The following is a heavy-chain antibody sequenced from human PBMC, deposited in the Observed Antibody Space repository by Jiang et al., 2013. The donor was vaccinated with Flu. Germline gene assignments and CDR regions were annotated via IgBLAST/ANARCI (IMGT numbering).Heavy chain of an antibody. Sequence: VSCWASGGTLSSYVISWVRQAPGQGLEWVGRIIPIVGLVNYAQKFQGRVTMTADKSTNTVYMELSSLRSEDTAVYYCARSNAVATPDYYYYGMDVWGQGTTVTVSS. D-gene: IGHD5-12*01. CDR1: GGTLSSYV. J-gene: IGHJ6*02. V-gene: IGHV1-69*04. CDR2: IIPIVGLV. CDR3: ARSNAVATPDYYYYGMDV.